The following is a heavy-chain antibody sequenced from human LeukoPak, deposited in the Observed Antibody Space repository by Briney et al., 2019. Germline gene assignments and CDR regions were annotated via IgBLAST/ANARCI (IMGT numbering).Heavy chain of an antibody. D-gene: IGHD4-17*01. CDR1: GLTVSSNY. CDR3: AREAVTRNYFDY. CDR2: IYSGGST. J-gene: IGHJ4*02. Sequence: PGGSLRLSCAASGLTVSSNYMNWVRQTPRKGLQWVSVIYSGGSTYYADSVKGRFTISRDNSKNTLYLQMNSLRAEDTAVYYCAREAVTRNYFDYWGQGTLVTVSS. V-gene: IGHV3-53*01.